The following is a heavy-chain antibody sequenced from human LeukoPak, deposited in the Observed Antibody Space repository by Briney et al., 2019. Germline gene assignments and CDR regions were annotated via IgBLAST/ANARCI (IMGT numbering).Heavy chain of an antibody. CDR2: INSVGSST. CDR1: GFTFSSFW. Sequence: GGSLILSCAASGFTFSSFWMHWVRQAPGKGLVWVSRINSVGSSTSYADSVKGRFTISRDNAKNTLYLQMNGLRAEDTAVYYCARERTSGWDAFDFWGQGTLVTVSS. CDR3: ARERTSGWDAFDF. J-gene: IGHJ4*02. D-gene: IGHD6-19*01. V-gene: IGHV3-74*01.